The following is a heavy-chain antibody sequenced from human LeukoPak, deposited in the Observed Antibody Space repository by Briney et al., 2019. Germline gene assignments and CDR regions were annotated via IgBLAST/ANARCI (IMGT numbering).Heavy chain of an antibody. CDR1: GFTFSSYN. CDR3: ARRTGNYYYYYYMDV. J-gene: IGHJ6*03. D-gene: IGHD4-17*01. Sequence: GALRLSCAASGFTFSSYNMNWVRQAPGKGLEWVSSISSSSPYIYYADSVKGRFTISRDNAKNSLYLQMNSLRAEDTAVYYCARRTGNYYYYYYMDVWGKGTTVTVSS. V-gene: IGHV3-21*01. CDR2: ISSSSPYI.